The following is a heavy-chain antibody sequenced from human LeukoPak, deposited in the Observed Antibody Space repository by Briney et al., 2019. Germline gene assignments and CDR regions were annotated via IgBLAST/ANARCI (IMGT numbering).Heavy chain of an antibody. CDR2: INGDGTET. Sequence: PGGSLRLSRAASGFTFSTYCMHWVRQAPGEGLVWVSRINGDGTETTYADSVKGRLSVSRDNAKNTVYLQMNSLRVEDTAVYYCSRGWIMGGRTEVALEYWGQGILVTVSS. CDR3: SRGWIMGGRTEVALEY. J-gene: IGHJ4*02. CDR1: GFTFSTYC. D-gene: IGHD1-1*01. V-gene: IGHV3-74*01.